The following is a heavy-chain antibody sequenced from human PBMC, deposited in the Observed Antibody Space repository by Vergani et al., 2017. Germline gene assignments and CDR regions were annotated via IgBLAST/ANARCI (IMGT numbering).Heavy chain of an antibody. D-gene: IGHD3-22*01. Sequence: QVRLQESGPGLVKPPETLSLTCGVSDGSITSGYWWSWVRQAPGKGLEWIGEIYHTGGTNYNPSLGSRVAITIDQSKNQFYLTLTSVTAADTAVYYCARDEYYYDDDGYHPHNKFDPWGQGTLVIVSS. CDR2: IYHTGGT. CDR1: DGSITSGYW. CDR3: ARDEYYYDDDGYHPHNKFDP. V-gene: IGHV4-4*03. J-gene: IGHJ5*02.